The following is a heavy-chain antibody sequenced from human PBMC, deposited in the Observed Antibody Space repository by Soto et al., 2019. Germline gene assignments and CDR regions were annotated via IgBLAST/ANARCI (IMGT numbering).Heavy chain of an antibody. CDR3: ARDFDARGWGRVYYYYGMDV. CDR2: INPSGGST. D-gene: IGHD3-16*01. V-gene: IGHV1-46*01. Sequence: ASVKVSCKASGYTFTSYYMHWVRQAPGQGLEWMGIINPSGGSTSYAQKFQGRVTMTRDTSTSTVYMELSSLRSEDTAVYYCARDFDARGWGRVYYYYGMDVWGQGTTVTVSS. CDR1: GYTFTSYY. J-gene: IGHJ6*02.